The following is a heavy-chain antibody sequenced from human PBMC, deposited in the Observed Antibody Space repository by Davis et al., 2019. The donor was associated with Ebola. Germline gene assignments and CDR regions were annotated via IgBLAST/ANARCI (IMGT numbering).Heavy chain of an antibody. CDR2: IIPIFGTA. V-gene: IGHV1-69*06. Sequence: SVKVSCKASGGTFSSYAISWVRQAPGQGLEWMGGIIPIFGTANYAQKFQGRVTITADKSTSTAYMELSSLRSEDTAVYYCARARWELLGGGIDYWGQGTLVTVSS. CDR3: ARARWELLGGGIDY. CDR1: GGTFSSYA. D-gene: IGHD1-26*01. J-gene: IGHJ4*02.